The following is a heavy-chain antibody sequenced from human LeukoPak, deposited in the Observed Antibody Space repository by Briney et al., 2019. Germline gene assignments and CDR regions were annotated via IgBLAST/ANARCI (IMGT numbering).Heavy chain of an antibody. D-gene: IGHD4-23*01. V-gene: IGHV3-64D*06. CDR1: GFTFSSYA. CDR3: VKDPFYGGNPLYYFDY. Sequence: GESLRLSCSASGFTFSSYAMHWVRQAPGKGLECVSAIVSNGGRTYYADSVKGRFTISRDNSKNTLYLQMSSLRAEDTAVYYCVKDPFYGGNPLYYFDYWGQGTLVTVSS. CDR2: IVSNGGRT. J-gene: IGHJ4*02.